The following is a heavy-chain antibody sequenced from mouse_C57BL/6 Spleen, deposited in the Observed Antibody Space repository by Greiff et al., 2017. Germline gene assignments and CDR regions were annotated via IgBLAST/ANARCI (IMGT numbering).Heavy chain of an antibody. CDR2: IDPSDSYT. Sequence: VQLQQPGAELVKPGASVKLSCKASGYTFTSYWMQWVKQRPGQGLEWIGEIDPSDSYTNYNQKFKGKATLTVDTSSSTAYMQLSSLTSEDSAVYYCASGYEDYFDYWGQGTTLTVSS. J-gene: IGHJ2*01. D-gene: IGHD2-3*01. CDR3: ASGYEDYFDY. CDR1: GYTFTSYW. V-gene: IGHV1-50*01.